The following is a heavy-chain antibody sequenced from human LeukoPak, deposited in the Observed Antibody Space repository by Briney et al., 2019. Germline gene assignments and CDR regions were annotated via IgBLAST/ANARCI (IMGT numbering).Heavy chain of an antibody. CDR3: AKDVYSSSWYRGADY. V-gene: IGHV3-30-3*01. J-gene: IGHJ4*02. Sequence: GGSLRLSCAASGFTFSSYAMHWVRQAPGKGLEWVAVISYDGSNKYYADSVKGRFTISRDNSKNTLYLQMNSLRAEDTAVYYCAKDVYSSSWYRGADYWGQGTLVTVSS. D-gene: IGHD6-13*01. CDR1: GFTFSSYA. CDR2: ISYDGSNK.